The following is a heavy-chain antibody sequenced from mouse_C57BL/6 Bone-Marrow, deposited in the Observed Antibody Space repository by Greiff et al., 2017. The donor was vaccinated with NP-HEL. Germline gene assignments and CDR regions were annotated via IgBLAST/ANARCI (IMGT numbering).Heavy chain of an antibody. V-gene: IGHV15-2*01. D-gene: IGHD1-1*01. J-gene: IGHJ3*01. CDR1: DSEVFPIAY. CDR3: ARPGDYYGSSYEWFAY. CDR2: ILPSIGRT. Sequence: QVQLQQSGSELRSPGSSVKLSCKDFDSEVFPIAYMSWVRQKPGHGFEWIGGILPSIGRTIYGEKFEDKATLDADTLSNTAYLELNSLTSEDSAIYYCARPGDYYGSSYEWFAYWGQGTLVTVSA.